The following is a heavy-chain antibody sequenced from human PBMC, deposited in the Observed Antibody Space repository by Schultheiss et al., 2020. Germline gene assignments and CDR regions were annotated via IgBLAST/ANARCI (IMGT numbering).Heavy chain of an antibody. D-gene: IGHD3-10*01. CDR1: GFTFSDYY. Sequence: GGSLRLSCAASGFTFSDYYMSWIRQAPGKGLEWVSYISSSGSTIYYADSVKGRFTISRDNAKNSLYLQMNSLRAEDTAVYYCARDSEYYGSGRDRARYYYYGMDVWGQGTTVTVSS. CDR2: ISSSGSTI. J-gene: IGHJ6*02. CDR3: ARDSEYYGSGRDRARYYYYGMDV. V-gene: IGHV3-11*01.